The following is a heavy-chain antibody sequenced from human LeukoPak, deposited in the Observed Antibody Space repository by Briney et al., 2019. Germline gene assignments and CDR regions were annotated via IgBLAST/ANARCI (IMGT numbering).Heavy chain of an antibody. D-gene: IGHD3-9*01. CDR2: ISSSGSTI. Sequence: PGGSLRLSCAASGFTFSDYYMSWIRQAPGKGLEWVSYISSSGSTIYYADSVKGRFTISRNNAKNSLYLQMNSLRAEDTAVYYCARDRGALRYFDWLPYYYYGMDVWGQGTTVTVSS. CDR3: ARDRGALRYFDWLPYYYYGMDV. V-gene: IGHV3-11*01. CDR1: GFTFSDYY. J-gene: IGHJ6*02.